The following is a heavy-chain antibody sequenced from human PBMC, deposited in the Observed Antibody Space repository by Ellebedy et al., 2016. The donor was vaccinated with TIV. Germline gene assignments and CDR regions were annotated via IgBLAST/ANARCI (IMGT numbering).Heavy chain of an antibody. J-gene: IGHJ4*02. V-gene: IGHV3-7*03. CDR1: GFTFSTYW. D-gene: IGHD6-6*01. Sequence: GESLKISCAASGFTFSTYWMSWVRQAPGTGLEWVANLKYDGGERYYVASVMCRFTISRDNAEPSLYLQMNSLTAADTAVYVCARDLGKSTYSSSPFDYWGQGTLVTVSS. CDR2: LKYDGGER. CDR3: ARDLGKSTYSSSPFDY.